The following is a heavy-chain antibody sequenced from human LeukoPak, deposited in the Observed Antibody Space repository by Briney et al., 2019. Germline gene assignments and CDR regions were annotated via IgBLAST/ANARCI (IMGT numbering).Heavy chain of an antibody. Sequence: GGSLRLSCAASGFAFSSYWMDWVRQAPGKGPEWVANLKHDGIEKYLVDSVKGRFTISRDNAKNSLYLQMNSLRAEDTAVYYCARDREGIGVWGQGTTVTVSS. CDR3: ARDREGIGV. J-gene: IGHJ6*02. V-gene: IGHV3-7*03. CDR1: GFAFSSYW. CDR2: LKHDGIEK.